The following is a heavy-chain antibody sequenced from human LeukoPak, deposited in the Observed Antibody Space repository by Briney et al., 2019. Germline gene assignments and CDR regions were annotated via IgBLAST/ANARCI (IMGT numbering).Heavy chain of an antibody. V-gene: IGHV3-23*01. J-gene: IGHJ5*02. Sequence: GGSLRLSCAASGFTFSSYAMSWVRQAPGKGLEWVSAISGSGGSTYYADPVKGRFTISRDNSKNTLYLQMNSLRAEDTAVYYCAKDPRYDFWSGYSDWFDPWGQGTLVTVSS. D-gene: IGHD3-3*01. CDR2: ISGSGGST. CDR1: GFTFSSYA. CDR3: AKDPRYDFWSGYSDWFDP.